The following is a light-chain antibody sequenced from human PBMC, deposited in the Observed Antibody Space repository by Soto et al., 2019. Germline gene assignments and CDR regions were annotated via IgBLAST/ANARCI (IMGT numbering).Light chain of an antibody. CDR3: MQGTHWPPYT. CDR2: KVS. CDR1: QSLAYSDGNTY. J-gene: IGKJ2*01. Sequence: DVVMTQSPLSLPVTLGQPASISCRSSQSLAYSDGNTYLNWFQQRPGQSPRRLIYKVSNRDSGVPDRFSGSESDTDFTLKISRVEAEDVGVYYCMQGTHWPPYTFGQGTKLEIK. V-gene: IGKV2-30*01.